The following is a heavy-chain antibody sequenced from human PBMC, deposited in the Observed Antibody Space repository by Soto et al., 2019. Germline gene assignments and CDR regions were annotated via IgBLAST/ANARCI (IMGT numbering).Heavy chain of an antibody. V-gene: IGHV1-69*08. J-gene: IGHJ3*02. CDR2: IIPILGIA. CDR3: ARDVAVASTSAFDI. CDR1: GGTFSSYT. Sequence: QVQLVQSGAEVQKPGSSVKVSCKASGGTFSSYTISWVRQAPGQGLEWMGRIIPILGIANYAQKFQGRVTITADKSTSTAYMELSSLRSEDTAVYYCARDVAVASTSAFDIWGQGTMVTVSS. D-gene: IGHD6-19*01.